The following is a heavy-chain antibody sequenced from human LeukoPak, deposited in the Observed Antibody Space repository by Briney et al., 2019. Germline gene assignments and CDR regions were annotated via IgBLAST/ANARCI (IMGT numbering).Heavy chain of an antibody. CDR1: GFTFSNYA. CDR2: ISAHDGST. CDR3: AKGYCSGGSCGFDY. D-gene: IGHD2-15*01. Sequence: GGSLRLSCAASGFTFSNYAMNWVRQAPGKGLQWVSAISAHDGSTYYADSVKGRFTISRDNSKNTLYLQMNSLRAEDTAVYYCAKGYCSGGSCGFDYWGQGTLVTVSS. V-gene: IGHV3-23*01. J-gene: IGHJ4*01.